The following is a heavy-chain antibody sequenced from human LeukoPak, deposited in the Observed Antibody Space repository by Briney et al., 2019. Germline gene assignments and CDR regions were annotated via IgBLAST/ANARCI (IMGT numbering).Heavy chain of an antibody. CDR2: IYHTGST. Sequence: SETLSLTCAVSGYSNSSGYYWGWIRQPPGKGLEWIGSIYHTGSTYYNSSLKSRVTISVDTSKNQFSLKLSPVTAADTAVYYCARNFFWSGYYMDVWGKGTTVTVSS. CDR3: ARNFFWSGYYMDV. V-gene: IGHV4-38-2*01. CDR1: GYSNSSGYY. D-gene: IGHD3-3*01. J-gene: IGHJ6*03.